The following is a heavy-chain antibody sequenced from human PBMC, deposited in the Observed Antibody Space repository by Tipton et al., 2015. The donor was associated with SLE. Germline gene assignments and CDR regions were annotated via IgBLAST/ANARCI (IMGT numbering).Heavy chain of an antibody. D-gene: IGHD3-22*01. Sequence: TLSLTCTVSGGSISSGSYYWSWIRQPAGKGLEWIGHIYTSGSTNYNPSLKSRVTISVDTSKSQFSLKLSSVTAADTAVYYCARVRDLYDSSGYYPDAFDIWGQGTMVTVSS. CDR2: IYTSGST. J-gene: IGHJ3*02. V-gene: IGHV4-61*09. CDR1: GGSISSGSYY. CDR3: ARVRDLYDSSGYYPDAFDI.